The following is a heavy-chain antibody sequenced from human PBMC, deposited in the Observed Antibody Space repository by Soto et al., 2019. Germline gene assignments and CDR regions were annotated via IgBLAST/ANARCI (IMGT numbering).Heavy chain of an antibody. CDR3: ARGRAVGATFDY. D-gene: IGHD1-26*01. J-gene: IGHJ4*02. CDR2: IWYDGSNK. V-gene: IGHV3-33*01. Sequence: QVQLEESGGGVVQPGRSLRLSCAASGFTFSSYGMHWVRQAPGKGLEWVAVIWYDGSNKYYADSVKGRFTISRDNSKNTLYLQMNSLRAEDTAVYYCARGRAVGATFDYWGQGTLVTVSS. CDR1: GFTFSSYG.